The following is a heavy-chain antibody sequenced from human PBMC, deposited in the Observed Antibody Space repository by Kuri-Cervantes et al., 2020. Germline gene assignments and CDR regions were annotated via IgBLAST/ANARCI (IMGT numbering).Heavy chain of an antibody. J-gene: IGHJ6*02. CDR1: GGTFSSYA. D-gene: IGHD3-3*01. V-gene: IGHV1-69*13. CDR3: ANLGTIFGVVRPLSYYYGMDV. CDR2: IIPIFGTA. Sequence: SVKVSCKASGGTFSSYAISWWRRAPGQGLEWRGGIIPIFGTANYAQKFQGRVTITANESTSKAYMELSSLRSEDTAVYYCANLGTIFGVVRPLSYYYGMDVWGQGTTVTVSS.